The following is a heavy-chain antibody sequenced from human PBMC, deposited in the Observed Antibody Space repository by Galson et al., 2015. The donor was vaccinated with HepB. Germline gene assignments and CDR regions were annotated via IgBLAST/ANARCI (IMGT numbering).Heavy chain of an antibody. Sequence: SLRLSCAASGFTFSSYDMTWVRQAPGKGLEWVSFISSGDNTYYADSVKGRLTISRDNSKNTLHLQMNSLRAEDTAIYYCAKRSNNLNDRSLDYWGQGTLVTVSS. J-gene: IGHJ4*02. CDR2: ISSGDNT. V-gene: IGHV3-23*01. CDR1: GFTFSSYD. CDR3: AKRSNNLNDRSLDY. D-gene: IGHD1-20*01.